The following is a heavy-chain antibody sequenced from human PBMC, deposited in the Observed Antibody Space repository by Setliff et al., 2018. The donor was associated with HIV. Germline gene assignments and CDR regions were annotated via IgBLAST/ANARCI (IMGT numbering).Heavy chain of an antibody. Sequence: PSETLSLTCTVSGDSITNDDYYWGWIRQPPGKGLEWIAIIHYNGRTYYGPSLKSRVTIFVDTSKTQFSLKLSSVTAADTAVYYCARLSLSLVRGIINSGDRFFDYWSQGSLVTVSS. CDR2: IHYNGRT. D-gene: IGHD3-10*01. J-gene: IGHJ4*02. V-gene: IGHV4-39*01. CDR1: GDSITNDDYY. CDR3: ARLSLSLVRGIINSGDRFFDY.